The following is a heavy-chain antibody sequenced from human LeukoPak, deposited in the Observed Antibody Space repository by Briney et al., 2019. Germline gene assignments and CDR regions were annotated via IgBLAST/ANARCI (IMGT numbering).Heavy chain of an antibody. J-gene: IGHJ4*02. CDR2: IYYSGST. CDR3: AAVPGYSSSWYVGY. D-gene: IGHD6-13*01. V-gene: IGHV4-59*01. Sequence: SETLSLTCTVSGGSISSYYWSWIRQPPGKGLEWIGHIYYSGSTNYNPSLKSRVTISVDTSKNQFSLKLSSVTAADTAVYYCAAVPGYSSSWYVGYWGQGTLVTVSS. CDR1: GGSISSYY.